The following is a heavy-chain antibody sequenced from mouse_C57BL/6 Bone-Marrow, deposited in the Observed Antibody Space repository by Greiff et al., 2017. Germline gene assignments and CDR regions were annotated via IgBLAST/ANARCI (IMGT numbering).Heavy chain of an antibody. Sequence: VQLQQSGPVLVKPGASVKMSCKASGYTFTDYYMNWVKQSHGKSLEWIGVINPYNGGTSYNQKFKGKATLTVDKSSSPAYMELNSLTSEDSAVYYCARLGGDLDYWGQGTTLTVSS. D-gene: IGHD4-1*01. CDR2: INPYNGGT. CDR3: ARLGGDLDY. V-gene: IGHV1-19*01. J-gene: IGHJ2*01. CDR1: GYTFTDYY.